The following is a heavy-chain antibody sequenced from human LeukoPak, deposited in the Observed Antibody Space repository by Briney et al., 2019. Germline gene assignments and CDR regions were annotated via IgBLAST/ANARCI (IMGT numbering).Heavy chain of an antibody. J-gene: IGHJ4*02. CDR1: GYSFTSYW. CDR2: IYPGDSDT. D-gene: IGHD2-15*01. CDR3: ARLRYCSGGSCYRIFDY. Sequence: GESLKISCKGSGYSFTSYWIGWVRQIPGKGLEWMGIIYPGDSDTRYSPSFQGQVTISADKSISTAYLQWSSLKASDTAMYYCARLRYCSGGSCYRIFDYWGQGTLVTVSS. V-gene: IGHV5-51*01.